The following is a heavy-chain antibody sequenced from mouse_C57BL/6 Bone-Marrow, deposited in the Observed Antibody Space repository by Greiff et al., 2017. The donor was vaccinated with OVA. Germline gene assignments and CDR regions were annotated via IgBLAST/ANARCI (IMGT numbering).Heavy chain of an antibody. CDR2: IDPSDSYT. CDR3: ARDGYYPYAMDY. CDR1: GYTFTSYW. Sequence: VQLVESGAELVMPGASVKLSCKASGYTFTSYWMHWVKQRPGQGLEWIGEIDPSDSYTTYNQKFKGKSTLTVDKSSSTAYMQLSSLTSEDSAVYYCARDGYYPYAMDYWGQGTSVTVSS. J-gene: IGHJ4*01. V-gene: IGHV1-69*01. D-gene: IGHD2-3*01.